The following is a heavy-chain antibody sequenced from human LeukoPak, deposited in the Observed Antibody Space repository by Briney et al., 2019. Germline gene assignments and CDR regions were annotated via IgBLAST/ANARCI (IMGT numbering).Heavy chain of an antibody. CDR3: ARAGATEDY. J-gene: IGHJ4*02. D-gene: IGHD1-26*01. CDR2: IYYSGTT. Sequence: SETLSLTCTVSGGSISSHYWSWIRQPPGKGLEWIGYIYYSGTTNYNPSLKSRVTISVDTSKNQFSLKLSSVTAADTAVYYCARAGATEDYWGQGTLVTVSS. V-gene: IGHV4-59*11. CDR1: GGSISSHY.